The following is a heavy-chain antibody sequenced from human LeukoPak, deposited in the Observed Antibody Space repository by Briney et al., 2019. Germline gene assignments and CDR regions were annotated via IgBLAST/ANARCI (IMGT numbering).Heavy chain of an antibody. CDR1: VYSINNGYY. CDR2: IHHSGSA. V-gene: IGHV4-38-2*02. CDR3: ARVIGSSWYEPENFDY. D-gene: IGHD6-13*01. J-gene: IGHJ4*02. Sequence: PSETLSLTCTVSVYSINNGYYWGWIRQPPGKGLEWIGIIHHSGSAYYNPSLKSRVTISVDTSKNQFSLKLSSVTADDTAVYYCARVIGSSWYEPENFDYWGQGTLVTVSS.